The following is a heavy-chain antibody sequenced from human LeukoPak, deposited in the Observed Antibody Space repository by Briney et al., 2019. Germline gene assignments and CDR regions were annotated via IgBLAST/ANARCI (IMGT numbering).Heavy chain of an antibody. J-gene: IGHJ5*02. D-gene: IGHD3-3*01. CDR2: INHSGST. V-gene: IGHV4-34*01. Sequence: SETLSLTCAVYGGSFSGYYWSWIRQPPGKGLEWIGEINHSGSTNYNPSLKSRVTISVDTSKNQFSLKLSSVTAADTAVYYCARRSRLEGVVTENWFDPWGQGTLVTVSS. CDR3: ARRSRLEGVVTENWFDP. CDR1: GGSFSGYY.